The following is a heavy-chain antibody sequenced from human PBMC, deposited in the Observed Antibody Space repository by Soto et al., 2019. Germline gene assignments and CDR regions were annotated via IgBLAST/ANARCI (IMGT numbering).Heavy chain of an antibody. J-gene: IGHJ5*02. CDR3: ATTADIVPVPDAQGHNWFDT. Sequence: GAPRKVSCNASGHTFTRDGHNRVRQGPGQGVESMGWISAYNGNTNYAQKLQGRVTMTTDTSTSTAYMELRSLRSDDTAVYYCATTADIVPVPDAQGHNWFDTWGQGTLVTVSS. CDR1: GHTFTRDG. D-gene: IGHD2-2*01. V-gene: IGHV1-18*04. CDR2: ISAYNGNT.